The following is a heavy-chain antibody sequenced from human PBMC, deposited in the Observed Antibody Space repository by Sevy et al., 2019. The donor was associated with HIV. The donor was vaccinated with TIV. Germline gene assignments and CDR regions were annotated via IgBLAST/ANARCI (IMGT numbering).Heavy chain of an antibody. CDR2: IYYNGNT. J-gene: IGHJ4*02. Sequence: SETLSLTCTVSGGYISSYYWSWIRQSPEKGLEWIGYIYYNGNTNYNPSLKSRLSMSVDTSKNRFSLKLGSVTAADTAVYYCARGPLFSPEYCSGGTCPTIDYWSQGTLVTVSS. CDR3: ARGPLFSPEYCSGGTCPTIDY. CDR1: GGYISSYY. D-gene: IGHD2-15*01. V-gene: IGHV4-59*13.